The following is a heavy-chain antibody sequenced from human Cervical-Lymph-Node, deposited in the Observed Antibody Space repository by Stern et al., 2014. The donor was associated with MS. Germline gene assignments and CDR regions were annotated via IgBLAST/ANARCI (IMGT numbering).Heavy chain of an antibody. D-gene: IGHD3-10*01. V-gene: IGHV1-58*02. Sequence: QMQLVQSGPEVKRPGTSVRVSCKASGFTFLSSAMQWVRQARGQRLEWIGFIVVYSADTRYAQKFHDRVTISRDMSTSTVNMELSSLRSEDTAVYYCAAEREYIRSGIYHYTGMDVWGQGTTVTVSS. CDR1: GFTFLSSA. CDR3: AAEREYIRSGIYHYTGMDV. J-gene: IGHJ6*02. CDR2: IVVYSADT.